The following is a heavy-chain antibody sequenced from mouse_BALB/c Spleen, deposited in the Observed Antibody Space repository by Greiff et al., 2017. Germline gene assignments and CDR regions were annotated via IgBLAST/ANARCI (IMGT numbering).Heavy chain of an antibody. CDR1: GFSLTSYD. CDR2: IWTGGGT. V-gene: IGHV2-9-2*01. Sequence: VMLVESGPGLVAPSQSLSITCTVSGFSLTSYDISWIRQPPGKGLEWLGVIWTGGGTNYNSAFMSRLSISKDNSKSKVFLKMNSLQTDDTAIYYCVRDGEHDYLWFAYWGQGTLVTVSA. D-gene: IGHD2-4*01. J-gene: IGHJ3*01. CDR3: VRDGEHDYLWFAY.